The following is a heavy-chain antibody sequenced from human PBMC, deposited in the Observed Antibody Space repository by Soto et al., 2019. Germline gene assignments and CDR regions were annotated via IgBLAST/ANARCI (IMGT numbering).Heavy chain of an antibody. J-gene: IGHJ4*02. Sequence: QVQLVESGGGVVQPGRSLRLSCVASGFTFSSYGMHWVRQAPGKGMEWVAIISYDGSNTYYADSVKGRFTISRDNSMNTLYLQMNSLRAEDTSVYYCATEGGLSGIYYIAISYYFDYWCQGNVVSVSS. V-gene: IGHV3-30*03. CDR2: ISYDGSNT. CDR1: GFTFSSYG. CDR3: ATEGGLSGIYYIAISYYFDY. D-gene: IGHD1-26*01.